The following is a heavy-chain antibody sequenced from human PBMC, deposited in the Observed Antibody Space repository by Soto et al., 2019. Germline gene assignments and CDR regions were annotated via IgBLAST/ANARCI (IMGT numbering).Heavy chain of an antibody. CDR1: GYTFTSYD. CDR2: IGVSGGNT. Sequence: ASVKVSCKASGYTFTSYDISWARQAPGQGLEGVGWIGVSGGNTNYAQKVPGRVTMTTDTSTSTAYMELRSLRSDDTAVYYCGRGGSISGFDYWGQGTLVTVSS. CDR3: GRGGSISGFDY. D-gene: IGHD1-26*01. V-gene: IGHV1-18*01. J-gene: IGHJ4*02.